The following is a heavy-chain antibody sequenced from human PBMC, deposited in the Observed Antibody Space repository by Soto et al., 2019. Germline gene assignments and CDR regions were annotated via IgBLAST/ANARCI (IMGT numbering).Heavy chain of an antibody. Sequence: SETLSLTCAVYGGSFSGHSWTWIRQSPGQGLELIGVINHSGRVNYSPSLKSRVTISLDTSKNQFYLTLNAVTAADTAMYYCSTRAYDTNGYYRFDPWGQGTLVTVSS. J-gene: IGHJ5*01. CDR2: INHSGRV. CDR3: STRAYDTNGYYRFDP. V-gene: IGHV4-34*01. D-gene: IGHD3-22*01. CDR1: GGSFSGHS.